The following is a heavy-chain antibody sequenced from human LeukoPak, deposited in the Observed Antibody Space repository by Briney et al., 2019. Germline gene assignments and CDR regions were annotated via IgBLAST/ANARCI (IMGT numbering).Heavy chain of an antibody. CDR3: AKASRYYDFWSGYPDDAFDI. CDR2: IRYDGSNK. Sequence: GGSLRLSCAASGFTFSSYSMNWVRQAPGKGLEWVAFIRYDGSNKYYADSVKGRFTISRDNSKNTLYLQMNSLRAEDTAVYYCAKASRYYDFWSGYPDDAFDIWGQGTMVTVSS. D-gene: IGHD3-3*01. V-gene: IGHV3-30*02. CDR1: GFTFSSYS. J-gene: IGHJ3*02.